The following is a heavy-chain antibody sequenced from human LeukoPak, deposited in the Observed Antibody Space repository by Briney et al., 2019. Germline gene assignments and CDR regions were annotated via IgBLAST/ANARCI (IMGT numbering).Heavy chain of an antibody. CDR2: IYYSGST. CDR3: ARHLSGAGAVDY. V-gene: IGHV4-59*08. CDR1: GGSISSYY. Sequence: SETLSLTCTVSGGSISSYYWSWIRQPPGKGLEWIGYIYYSGSTNYNPSLKSRVTISVDPSKNQFSLKLSSVTAADTAVYYCARHLSGAGAVDYWGQGTLVTVSS. D-gene: IGHD7-27*01. J-gene: IGHJ4*02.